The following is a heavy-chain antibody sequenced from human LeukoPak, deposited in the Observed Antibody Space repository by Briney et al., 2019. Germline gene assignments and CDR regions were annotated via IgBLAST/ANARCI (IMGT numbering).Heavy chain of an antibody. D-gene: IGHD2-15*01. V-gene: IGHV4-30-4*01. J-gene: IGHJ3*02. CDR3: ARMIVVVVAEGDAFDI. Sequence: SETLSLTCTVSGGSISSGDYYWSWIRQPPGKGLEWIGYIYYSGSTYYNPSLKSRVTISVDTSKNRFSLKLSSVTAADTAVYYCARMIVVVVAEGDAFDIWGQGTMVTVSS. CDR1: GGSISSGDYY. CDR2: IYYSGST.